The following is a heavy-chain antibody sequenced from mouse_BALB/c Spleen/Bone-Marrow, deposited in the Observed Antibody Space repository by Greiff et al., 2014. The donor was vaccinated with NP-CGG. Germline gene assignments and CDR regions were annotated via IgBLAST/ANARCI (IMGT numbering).Heavy chain of an antibody. CDR2: ISSGSSTI. V-gene: IGHV5-17*02. J-gene: IGHJ1*01. Sequence: EVNLVESGGGLVQPGGSRKLSCAASGFTFSSFGMHWVRRAPEKGLEWVAYISSGSSTIYYADTVKGRFTISRDNPKNTLFLQMTSLRSEDTAMYYCAREGDYGNYWYFDVWGAGTTVTVSS. CDR1: GFTFSSFG. D-gene: IGHD2-1*01. CDR3: AREGDYGNYWYFDV.